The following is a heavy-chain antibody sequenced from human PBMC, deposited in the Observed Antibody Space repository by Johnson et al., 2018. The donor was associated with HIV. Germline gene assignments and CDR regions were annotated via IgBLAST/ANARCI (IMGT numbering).Heavy chain of an antibody. Sequence: QVQLVESGGGVVQPGRSLRLSCAASGFTFSNYGMHWVRQAPGKGLEWVAVIWYDGSNKYYGDSVKGRVPISRDNSKNTVYLQMNSLRAEDTAVYYCAKEAIDILIGHDAFDIWGQGTMVTVSS. CDR2: IWYDGSNK. D-gene: IGHD3-9*01. CDR3: AKEAIDILIGHDAFDI. V-gene: IGHV3-33*06. CDR1: GFTFSNYG. J-gene: IGHJ3*02.